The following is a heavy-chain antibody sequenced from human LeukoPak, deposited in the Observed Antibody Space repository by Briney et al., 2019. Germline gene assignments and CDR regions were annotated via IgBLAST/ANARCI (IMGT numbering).Heavy chain of an antibody. CDR3: AKDNPQWDY. CDR1: GFTFSSYG. Sequence: PGGSLRFSCAASGFTFSSYGMHWVRQAPGKGLEWLAFIRYDGSNKYYADSVKGRFTISRDNSKNTLDLQMNSLRAEDMAVYYCAKDNPQWDYWGQGTLVTVSS. J-gene: IGHJ4*02. CDR2: IRYDGSNK. D-gene: IGHD6-19*01. V-gene: IGHV3-30*02.